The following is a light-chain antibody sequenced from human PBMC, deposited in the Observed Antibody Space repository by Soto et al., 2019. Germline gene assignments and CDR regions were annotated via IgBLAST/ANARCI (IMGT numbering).Light chain of an antibody. CDR1: QGIIDY. V-gene: IGKV1-27*01. CDR2: APS. Sequence: DIQMTQSPSSLAASVGDRVTITCRASQGIIDYLAWYQQKPGKAPKLLIYAPSTLQSGVPSRFSGSGAGTDFTLTISSLQPEDVATYYCQKYNSAPRTFGQGTKVEIK. CDR3: QKYNSAPRT. J-gene: IGKJ1*01.